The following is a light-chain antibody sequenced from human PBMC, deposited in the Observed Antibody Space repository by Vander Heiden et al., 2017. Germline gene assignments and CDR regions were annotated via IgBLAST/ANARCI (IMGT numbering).Light chain of an antibody. CDR3: NSRDSTGSPYV. CDR2: GHN. J-gene: IGLJ1*01. V-gene: IGLV3-19*01. CDR1: SLRSYY. Sequence: SSELTQDPAVSVALRQSVRRTCQGHSLRSYYPTWYQQRPGQAPILVVYGHNGRPSGIPDRFSGSSSGTTASLTISGAQAEDEADYYCNSRDSTGSPYVFGTGTTVTVL.